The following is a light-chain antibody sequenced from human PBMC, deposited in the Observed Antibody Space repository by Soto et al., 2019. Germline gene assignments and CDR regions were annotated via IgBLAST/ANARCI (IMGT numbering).Light chain of an antibody. J-gene: IGLJ2*01. V-gene: IGLV2-14*03. Sequence: QSALTQAASVSGSPGQSITISCTGTSSDIGAYNFVSWYQQHPGKAPKLMLYDVNIRPSGVSNRFSGSKSGNTASLTISGLQVEDEADYYCTSWTTSTTMIFGGGTQLTVL. CDR2: DVN. CDR3: TSWTTSTTMI. CDR1: SSDIGAYNF.